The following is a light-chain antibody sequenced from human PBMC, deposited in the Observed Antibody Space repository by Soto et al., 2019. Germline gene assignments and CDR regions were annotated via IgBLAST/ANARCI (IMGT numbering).Light chain of an antibody. CDR1: QTISSR. J-gene: IGKJ4*01. V-gene: IGKV1-5*03. CDR2: KAS. CDR3: EQYGSSPLT. Sequence: DIQMTQSPSTLSGSVGDGVTITCRATQTISSRLAWYQQKPGKAPKLLIYKASTLKSGVPSRFSGSGSGTDFTLTISRLETEDFAVYYCEQYGSSPLTFGGGTKVEIK.